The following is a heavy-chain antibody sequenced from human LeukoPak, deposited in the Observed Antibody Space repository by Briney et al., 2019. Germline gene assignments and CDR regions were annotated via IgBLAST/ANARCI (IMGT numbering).Heavy chain of an antibody. CDR3: ARVDYDSSGYYDY. Sequence: SQTLSLTCTVSGGSIRSGSYFWTWIRQPAGKALEWIGEINHSGSTNYNPSLKSRVTISVDTSKNQFSLKLSSVTAADTAVYYCARVDYDSSGYYDYWGQGTLVTVSS. CDR2: INHSGST. CDR1: GGSIRSGSYF. V-gene: IGHV4-61*09. D-gene: IGHD3-22*01. J-gene: IGHJ4*02.